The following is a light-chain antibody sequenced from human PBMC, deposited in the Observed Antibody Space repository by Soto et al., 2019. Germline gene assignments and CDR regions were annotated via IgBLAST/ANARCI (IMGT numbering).Light chain of an antibody. CDR2: GAS. CDR1: QTITGTY. CDR3: QQDGRSQRWT. V-gene: IGKV3-20*01. J-gene: IGKJ1*01. Sequence: EVVLTQFPGTLSLSPGERATLSCRASQTITGTYLAWYQQKPGQAPRLLIHGASTRATVIPDRFSVGGTGTDFNLNISRVEPEDFAMYYCQQDGRSQRWTFGQGTKVEVK.